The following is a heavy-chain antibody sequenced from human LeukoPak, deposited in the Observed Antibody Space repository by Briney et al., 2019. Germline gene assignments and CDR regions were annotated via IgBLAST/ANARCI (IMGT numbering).Heavy chain of an antibody. V-gene: IGHV3-11*01. D-gene: IGHD3-10*01. CDR2: ISSRENTI. CDR3: AGVPRYGSGSYYSLDH. J-gene: IGHJ4*02. CDR1: GFTFSDYY. Sequence: GGSLRLSCAASGFTFSDYYMSWICQAPGKGLEWVSYISSRENTIYYADSVKGRFTISRDSAKNSLYLQMNSLRADDTAAYYCAGVPRYGSGSYYSLDHWGQGTLVTVSS.